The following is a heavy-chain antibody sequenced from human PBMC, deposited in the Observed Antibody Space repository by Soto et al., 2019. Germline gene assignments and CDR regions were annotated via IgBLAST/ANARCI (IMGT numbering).Heavy chain of an antibody. CDR2: IYYSGST. Sequence: SETLSLTCTVSGGSISSYYWSWIRQPPGKGLEWIGYIYYSGSTNYNPSLKSRVTISVDTSKNQFSLKLSSVTAADTAVYYCARGGYYDSSGYPWFDPWGQGTLVTVS. D-gene: IGHD3-22*01. CDR3: ARGGYYDSSGYPWFDP. J-gene: IGHJ5*02. CDR1: GGSISSYY. V-gene: IGHV4-59*01.